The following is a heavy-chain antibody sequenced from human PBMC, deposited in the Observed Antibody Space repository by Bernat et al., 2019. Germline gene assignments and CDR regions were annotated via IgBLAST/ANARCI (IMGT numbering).Heavy chain of an antibody. Sequence: QVQLVQSGAEVKKPGASVKVSCKASGYTFTSYAMHWVRQAPGQRLEWMGWINAGNGNTKYSQKFQGRVTITRDTSSSTAYIELSSLRSEDTAVYYCARAKNSGSYYADFQHWGQGTLVTVSS. CDR3: ARAKNSGSYYADFQH. CDR1: GYTFTSYA. D-gene: IGHD1-26*01. V-gene: IGHV1-3*01. CDR2: INAGNGNT. J-gene: IGHJ1*01.